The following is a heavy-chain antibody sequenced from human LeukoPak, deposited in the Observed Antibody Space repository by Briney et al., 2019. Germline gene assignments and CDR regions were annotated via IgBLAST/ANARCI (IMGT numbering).Heavy chain of an antibody. Sequence: GGSLRLSCAASGFTFSSYAMSWVRQAPGKGLEWVSAISGSGGSTYYVDSVKGRFTISRDNSKNTLYLQMNSLRAEDTAVYYCAKDSPDYYDSSGYADTSDFDYWGQGTLVTVSS. CDR3: AKDSPDYYDSSGYADTSDFDY. D-gene: IGHD3-22*01. CDR1: GFTFSSYA. J-gene: IGHJ4*02. V-gene: IGHV3-23*01. CDR2: ISGSGGST.